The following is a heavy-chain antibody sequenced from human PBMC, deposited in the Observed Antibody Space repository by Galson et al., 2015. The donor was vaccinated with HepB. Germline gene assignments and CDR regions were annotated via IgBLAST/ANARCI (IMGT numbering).Heavy chain of an antibody. D-gene: IGHD3-10*01. V-gene: IGHV1-2*06. J-gene: IGHJ4*02. Sequence: SVKVSCKASGYTFTDYYMHWVRQAPGQGLEWMGRINPNSGDTNYAQKFQGRVTMTRDTSISTAYMELSRLRSDDTAVYYCVNFGRLWFRELPLFDYWGQGTLVTVSS. CDR2: INPNSGDT. CDR1: GYTFTDYY. CDR3: VNFGRLWFRELPLFDY.